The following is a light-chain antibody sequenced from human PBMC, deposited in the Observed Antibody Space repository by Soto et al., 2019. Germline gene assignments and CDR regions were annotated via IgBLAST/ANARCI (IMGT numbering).Light chain of an antibody. V-gene: IGLV3-21*01. Sequence: SSELTQPPSVSVAPGETARITCGGNNIGSKSVQWYQQRPDQAPVLVTYYDSARPSGIPERFSGSNSGNTATLTISRVEAGDEADYYCQVWESGSDRYVLFGGGTKLTVL. CDR2: YDS. J-gene: IGLJ2*01. CDR3: QVWESGSDRYVL. CDR1: NIGSKS.